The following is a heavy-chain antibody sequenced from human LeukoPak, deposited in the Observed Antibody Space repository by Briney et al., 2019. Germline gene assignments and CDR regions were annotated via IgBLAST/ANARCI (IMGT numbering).Heavy chain of an antibody. J-gene: IGHJ4*02. D-gene: IGHD3-9*01. CDR1: SGSISSGSYY. CDR3: ARYFGRWDFDY. CDR2: IYTSGST. Sequence: PSQTLSLTCTVSSGSISSGSYYWGWIRQPAGKGLEWIGRIYTSGSTNYNPSLRSRVTISVDTSKNQFSLKLSSVTAADTAVYYCARYFGRWDFDYWGQGTLVTVSS. V-gene: IGHV4-61*02.